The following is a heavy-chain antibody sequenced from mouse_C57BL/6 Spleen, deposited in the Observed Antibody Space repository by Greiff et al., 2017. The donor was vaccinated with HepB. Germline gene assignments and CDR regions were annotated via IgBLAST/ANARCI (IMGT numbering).Heavy chain of an antibody. Sequence: LVESGPELVKPGASVKISCKASGYAFSSSWMNWVKQRPGKGLEWIGRIYPGDGDTNYNGKFKGKATLTADKSSSTAYMQLSSLTSEDSAVYFCAEGITTVLDWYFDVWGTGTTVTVSS. CDR1: GYAFSSSW. CDR2: IYPGDGDT. CDR3: AEGITTVLDWYFDV. D-gene: IGHD1-1*01. V-gene: IGHV1-82*01. J-gene: IGHJ1*03.